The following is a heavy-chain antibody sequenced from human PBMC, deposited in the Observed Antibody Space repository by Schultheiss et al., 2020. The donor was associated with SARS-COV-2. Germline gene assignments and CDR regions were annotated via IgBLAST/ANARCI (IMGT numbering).Heavy chain of an antibody. Sequence: GASLKISCAASGFTFSSYAMSWVRQAPGKGLEWVSAISGSGGSTYYADSVKGRFTISRDNSKNTLYLQMNSLRAEDTAVYYCAKEVKETNFDYWGQGTLVTVSS. D-gene: IGHD2-21*01. V-gene: IGHV3-23*01. CDR1: GFTFSSYA. J-gene: IGHJ4*02. CDR2: ISGSGGST. CDR3: AKEVKETNFDY.